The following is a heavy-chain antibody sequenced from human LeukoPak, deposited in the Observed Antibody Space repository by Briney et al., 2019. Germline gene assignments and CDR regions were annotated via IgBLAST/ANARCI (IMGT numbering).Heavy chain of an antibody. J-gene: IGHJ4*01. V-gene: IGHV3-30*18. CDR2: ITYGGSNG. Sequence: GGSLRLSCAASGFPFSSYGIHWVRQAPGKGLEWVAVITYGGSNGYIADSVRGGSIISSDNYSNTLSLQMNGLRAEDTAVYYCAKKPSDLARDMWRGGTGDSVFSGSVCAKTLAYW. D-gene: IGHD2-8*01. CDR1: GFPFSSYG. CDR3: AKKPSDLARDMWRGGTGDSVFSGSVCAKTLAY.